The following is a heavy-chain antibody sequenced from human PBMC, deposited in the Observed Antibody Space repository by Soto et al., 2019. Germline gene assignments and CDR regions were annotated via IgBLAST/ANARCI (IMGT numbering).Heavy chain of an antibody. V-gene: IGHV3-21*01. J-gene: IGHJ4*02. CDR3: ASGSGGISDY. CDR2: ISSSSSYI. CDR1: GFTFSSSS. Sequence: EVQLVESGGGLVKPGGSLRLSCAASGFTFSSSSMNWVRQAPGKGLEWVSSISSSSSYIYYADSVKGRFTVSRDNAKNSLFLQMNSLRAEDTAVYYCASGSGGISDYWGQGTLVTVSS. D-gene: IGHD2-15*01.